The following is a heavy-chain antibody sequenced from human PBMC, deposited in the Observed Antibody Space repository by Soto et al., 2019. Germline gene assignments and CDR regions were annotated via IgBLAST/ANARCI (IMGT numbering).Heavy chain of an antibody. V-gene: IGHV3-33*01. D-gene: IGHD5-12*01. CDR2: IWYDGSNK. CDR3: ARDSGYDYHQNYYFDY. Sequence: GGSLRLSCAASGFTFSSYGMHWVRQAPGKGLEWVAVIWYDGSNKYYADSVKGRFTISRDNSKNTLYLQMNSLRAEDTAVYYCARDSGYDYHQNYYFDYWGQGTLVTVSS. CDR1: GFTFSSYG. J-gene: IGHJ4*02.